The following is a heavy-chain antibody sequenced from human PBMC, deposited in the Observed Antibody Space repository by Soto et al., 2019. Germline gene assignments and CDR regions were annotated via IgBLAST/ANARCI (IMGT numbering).Heavy chain of an antibody. J-gene: IGHJ4*02. CDR3: ARCLRDIVVVPSGYYFDY. V-gene: IGHV4-31*02. CDR2: ISHSGST. CDR1: GGSISSGDYY. Sequence: QVQLQESGPGLVKPSQTLSLTCTVSGGSISSGDYYWSWIRQHPGKGLEWIGYISHSGSTYYNPSLRSRVTISVDTSKNQFSLKLSSVTAADTAVYYCARCLRDIVVVPSGYYFDYWGQGTLVTVSS. D-gene: IGHD2-2*01.